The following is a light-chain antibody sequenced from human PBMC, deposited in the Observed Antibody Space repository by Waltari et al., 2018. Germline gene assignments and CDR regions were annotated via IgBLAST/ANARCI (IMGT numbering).Light chain of an antibody. CDR3: QQRSNWPLT. J-gene: IGKJ4*01. V-gene: IGKV3-11*01. CDR2: DAS. Sequence: EIVLTQSPATLSLSPGERATLSCRASQSVNGYLAWYQQKPGQAPRLLIFDASNRATGIPPRFSTSGSGTDFTLTISRLEHEDFAVYYCQQRSNWPLTFGGGTKVEMK. CDR1: QSVNGY.